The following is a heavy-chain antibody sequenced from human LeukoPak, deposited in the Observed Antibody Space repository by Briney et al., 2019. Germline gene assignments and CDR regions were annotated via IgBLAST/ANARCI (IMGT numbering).Heavy chain of an antibody. Sequence: GGSLRLSCEASEFTFSSYWMHWVRQAPGRGLVWVSRINSDGRTTIYADSVKGRFTISRDNAKNTLYLQMNSLRAEDTAVYYCAREGYYDSSGYSIRFSYWGQGTLVTVSS. D-gene: IGHD3-22*01. J-gene: IGHJ4*02. V-gene: IGHV3-74*01. CDR3: AREGYYDSSGYSIRFSY. CDR1: EFTFSSYW. CDR2: INSDGRTT.